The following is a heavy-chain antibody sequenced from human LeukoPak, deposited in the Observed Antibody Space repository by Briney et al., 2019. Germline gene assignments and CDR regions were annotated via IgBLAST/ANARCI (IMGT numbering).Heavy chain of an antibody. CDR2: IYYSGSS. CDR1: GGSLSSSSYY. Sequence: PSETLSLTCTVSGGSLSSSSYYWGGLRQPPGRGGEWIVCIYYSGSSYYTPSLKRRVPLSVDTSTNQFSLKLSSVTAADTAVYYCARQGARPLFDYWGQGTLVTVSS. V-gene: IGHV4-39*01. D-gene: IGHD1-26*01. CDR3: ARQGARPLFDY. J-gene: IGHJ4*02.